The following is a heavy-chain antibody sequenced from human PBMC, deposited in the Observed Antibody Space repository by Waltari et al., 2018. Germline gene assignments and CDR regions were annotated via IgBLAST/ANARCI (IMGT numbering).Heavy chain of an antibody. Sequence: QLQLQESGPGLVKPSETLSLTCTVSGGPLSSSSSFWAWIRQPPGKGLEWIGSIYYSGSTYYNLSLKSRVTISVDRSTNQVSLKLTSVTAADTAVYFCAREVPRNGYIGLIYYYMDVWGKGTTVTVSS. J-gene: IGHJ6*03. D-gene: IGHD5-12*01. CDR3: AREVPRNGYIGLIYYYMDV. V-gene: IGHV4-39*01. CDR1: GGPLSSSSSF. CDR2: IYYSGST.